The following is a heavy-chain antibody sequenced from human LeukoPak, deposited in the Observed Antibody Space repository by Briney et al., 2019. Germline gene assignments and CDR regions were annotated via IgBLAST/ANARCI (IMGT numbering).Heavy chain of an antibody. CDR1: GFTFSSYA. CDR2: ISYDGSNK. CDR3: ARDIVVVPDPYYYYYDMDV. V-gene: IGHV3-30-3*01. J-gene: IGHJ6*02. Sequence: PGGSLRLSCAASGFTFSSYAMHWVRQAPGKGLEWVAVISYDGSNKYYADSVEGRFTISRDNSKNTLYLQMNSLRAEDTAVYYCARDIVVVPDPYYYYYDMDVWGQGTTVTVSS. D-gene: IGHD2-2*01.